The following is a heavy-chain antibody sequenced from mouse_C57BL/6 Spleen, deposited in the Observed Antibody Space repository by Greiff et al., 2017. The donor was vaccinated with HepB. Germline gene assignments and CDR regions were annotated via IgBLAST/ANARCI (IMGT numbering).Heavy chain of an antibody. CDR2: IDPSDSET. Sequence: VQLQQPGAELVRPGSSVKLSCKASGYTFTSYWMHWVKQRPIQGLEWIGNIDPSDSETHYNQKFKDKATLTVDKSSSTAYMQLSSLTSEDSAVYYCARRDSEGAMDYWGQGTSVTVSS. CDR3: ARRDSEGAMDY. D-gene: IGHD3-3*01. V-gene: IGHV1-52*01. J-gene: IGHJ4*01. CDR1: GYTFTSYW.